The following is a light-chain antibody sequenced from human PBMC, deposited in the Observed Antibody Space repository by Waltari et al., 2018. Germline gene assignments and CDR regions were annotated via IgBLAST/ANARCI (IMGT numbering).Light chain of an antibody. CDR2: YST. Sequence: QSVLTQPPSASGTPGQRVTISCSGGSSNIGRNTVNWYQHVPGTAPKLLIYYSTQRPSGVPYRFSGSTSGTSASLAISGLQAEDAATYYCSVWDDSLNGVIFGGGTNLAVL. V-gene: IGLV1-44*01. CDR1: SSNIGRNT. CDR3: SVWDDSLNGVI. J-gene: IGLJ2*01.